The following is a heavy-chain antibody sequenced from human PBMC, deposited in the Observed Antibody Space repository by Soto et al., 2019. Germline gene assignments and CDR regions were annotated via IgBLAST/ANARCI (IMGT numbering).Heavy chain of an antibody. CDR3: ARQGGSWSGDWKFNV. J-gene: IGHJ2*01. CDR2: IFHSGST. CDR1: GGSISSGGYS. D-gene: IGHD1-26*01. Sequence: QLQLQESGSGLVKPSQTLSLTCAVSGGSISSGGYSWSWLRQPPGKGLEWIGYIFHSGSTYYNPSLKNRVTISLDWPRHHLSLELSSVTAADTAVYYCARQGGSWSGDWKFNVWGRGTLATVSS. V-gene: IGHV4-30-2*01.